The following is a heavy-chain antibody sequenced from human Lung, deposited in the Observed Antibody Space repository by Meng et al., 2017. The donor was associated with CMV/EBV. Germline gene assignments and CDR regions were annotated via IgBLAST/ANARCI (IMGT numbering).Heavy chain of an antibody. CDR1: GGTFGSYT. Sequence: SXXVSXKTSGGTFGSYTISWVRQAPGQGLEWTGRIIPILGIASYSQKFQGRVTITADKSTSTAYMELSSLRSEDTAVYYCAKWGWGALYGGMDVWGQGTTVTVSS. D-gene: IGHD3-16*01. V-gene: IGHV1-69*02. CDR3: AKWGWGALYGGMDV. CDR2: IIPILGIA. J-gene: IGHJ6*02.